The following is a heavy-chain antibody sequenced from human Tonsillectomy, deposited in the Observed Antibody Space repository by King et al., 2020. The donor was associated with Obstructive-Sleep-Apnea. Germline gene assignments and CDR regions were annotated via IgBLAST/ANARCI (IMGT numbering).Heavy chain of an antibody. CDR2: ISWNSGRI. CDR1: GFNFDDYA. V-gene: IGHV3-9*01. Sequence: VQLVESGGGLVQPGRSLRLSCAASGFNFDDYAMHLVRQAPGKGLEWVSGISWNSGRIGYADSVKGRFTISRENAKNSLYLQMNSLRVVDTAFYYCAKDKAANYFYGMDVWGQGTTVTVSS. D-gene: IGHD2-15*01. J-gene: IGHJ6*02. CDR3: AKDKAANYFYGMDV.